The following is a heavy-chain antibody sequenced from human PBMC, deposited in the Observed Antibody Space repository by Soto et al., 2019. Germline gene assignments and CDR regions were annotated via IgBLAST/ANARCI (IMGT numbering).Heavy chain of an antibody. V-gene: IGHV3-23*01. CDR3: AKPSSGWYGGGDY. CDR1: GLTFSSYA. CDR2: SSGSGGST. D-gene: IGHD6-19*01. J-gene: IGHJ4*02. Sequence: EVQLLESGGGLVQPGGSLRLSCAASGLTFSSYAMSWVGQAPGKGLEWVSASSGSGGSTYYAGSVKGRFNISRDNSKNTLYLQMNSLRAEDTAVYYCAKPSSGWYGGGDYWGQGTLVTVSS.